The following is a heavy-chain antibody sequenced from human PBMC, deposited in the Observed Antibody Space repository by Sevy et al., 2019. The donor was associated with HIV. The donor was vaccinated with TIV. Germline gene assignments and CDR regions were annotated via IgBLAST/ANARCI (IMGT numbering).Heavy chain of an antibody. D-gene: IGHD2-15*01. J-gene: IGHJ2*01. CDR3: ARHRAYCSDGSCYSPWYFNL. V-gene: IGHV4-39*01. CDR2: FYDTGSA. CDR1: GGSISSSPYY. Sequence: SETLSLTCTVSGGSISSSPYYWSWIRQPPGKGLEWIGSFYDTGSAYYNPSLKSRVTISVDTSKNRFSLRLSSVTAADTALYYCARHRAYCSDGSCYSPWYFNLWGRGTLVTVSS.